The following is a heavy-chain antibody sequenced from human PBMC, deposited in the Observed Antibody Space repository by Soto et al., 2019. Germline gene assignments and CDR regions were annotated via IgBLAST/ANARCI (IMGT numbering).Heavy chain of an antibody. V-gene: IGHV1-3*01. CDR3: ARDLGGWPDY. D-gene: IGHD2-15*01. J-gene: IGHJ4*02. Sequence: PVKVARKAAVYAFTSYVMHFVRQAPGQRLEWMGWINAGNGNTKYSQKFQGRVTITRDTSASTAYMELSSLRSEDTAVYYCARDLGGWPDYRGQGILVTVSS. CDR1: VYAFTSYV. CDR2: INAGNGNT.